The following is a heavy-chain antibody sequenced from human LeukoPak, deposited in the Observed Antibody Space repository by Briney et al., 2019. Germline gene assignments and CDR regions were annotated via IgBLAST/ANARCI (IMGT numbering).Heavy chain of an antibody. CDR1: GGSISSYY. CDR2: IYYSGST. V-gene: IGHV4-59*08. Sequence: SETLSLTCTVSGGSISSYYWSWIRQPPGKGLEWIGYIYYSGSTNYDPSLKSRVTISVDTSKNQFSLKLSSVTAADTAVYYCARVVGNNFYMDVWGKGTSVTVS. J-gene: IGHJ6*03. D-gene: IGHD1-26*01. CDR3: ARVVGNNFYMDV.